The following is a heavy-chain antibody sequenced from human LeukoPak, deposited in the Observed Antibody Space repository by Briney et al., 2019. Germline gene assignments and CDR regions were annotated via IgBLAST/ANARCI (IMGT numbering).Heavy chain of an antibody. CDR3: ARQNGWPGYYYYYMDV. CDR2: IYPGDSDT. J-gene: IGHJ6*03. V-gene: IGHV5-51*01. Sequence: GESLKISCKGSGYSFTSYWIGWVRQMPGKGLEWMGIIYPGDSDTRYSPSFQGQVTISADKSISTAYLQWSSLKASDTAMYYCARQNGWPGYYYYYMDVWGKGTTVTVSS. CDR1: GYSFTSYW. D-gene: IGHD5-24*01.